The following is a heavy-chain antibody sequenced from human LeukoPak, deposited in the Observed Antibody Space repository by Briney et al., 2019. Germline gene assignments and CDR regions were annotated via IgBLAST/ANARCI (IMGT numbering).Heavy chain of an antibody. CDR2: IYYSGST. J-gene: IGHJ4*02. CDR3: ASRGGYYDSSGYYHIIDY. Sequence: SETLSLTCTVSGGSISSGGYSWSWIRQHPGKGLEWIGYIYYSGSTYYNPSLKSRVTISVDTSKNQFSLKLSSVTAADTAVYYCASRGGYYDSSGYYHIIDYWGQGTLVTVSS. V-gene: IGHV4-31*03. CDR1: GGSISSGGYS. D-gene: IGHD3-22*01.